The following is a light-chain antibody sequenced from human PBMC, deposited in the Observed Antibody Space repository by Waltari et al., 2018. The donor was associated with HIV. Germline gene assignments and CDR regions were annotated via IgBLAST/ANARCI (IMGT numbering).Light chain of an antibody. J-gene: IGLJ2*01. V-gene: IGLV1-44*01. Sequence: QSVLTQPPSASGTPGQRVTISCSGSNSNIGSNTVNWYQQLPGTAPKLLIYRNNPRPSGVPDRFAGSKSGTSASLAISGLQSEDEADYYCAAWDDSLNGVVFGGGTKLTVL. CDR2: RNN. CDR1: NSNIGSNT. CDR3: AAWDDSLNGVV.